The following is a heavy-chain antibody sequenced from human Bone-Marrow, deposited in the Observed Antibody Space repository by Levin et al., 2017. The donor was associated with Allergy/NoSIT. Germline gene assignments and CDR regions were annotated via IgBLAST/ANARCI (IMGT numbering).Heavy chain of an antibody. CDR3: VRGPRGRNYGDAFEI. D-gene: IGHD5-24*01. CDR1: GGSFNNYY. CDR2: INHGGTT. Sequence: ASETLSLTCVVSGGSFNNYYWTWIRQPPGKGLEWIGEINHGGTTKYNPSLTGRASISMDASKKQFSLELTSVAASDTALYYCVRGPRGRNYGDAFEIWGQGTMVTVSS. J-gene: IGHJ3*02. V-gene: IGHV4-34*01.